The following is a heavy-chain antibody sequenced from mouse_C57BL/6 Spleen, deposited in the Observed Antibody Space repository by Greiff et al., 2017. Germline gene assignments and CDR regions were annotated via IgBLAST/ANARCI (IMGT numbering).Heavy chain of an antibody. CDR1: GFTFSDYY. CDR3: ARDDSSYFDV. Sequence: EVQRVESEGGLVQPGSSMKLSCTASGFTFSDYYMAWVRQVPEKGLEWVANINYDGSSTYYLDSLKSRFIISRDNAKNILYLQMSSLKSEDTATYYCARDDSSYFDVWGTGTTVTVSS. J-gene: IGHJ1*03. CDR2: INYDGSST. V-gene: IGHV5-16*01.